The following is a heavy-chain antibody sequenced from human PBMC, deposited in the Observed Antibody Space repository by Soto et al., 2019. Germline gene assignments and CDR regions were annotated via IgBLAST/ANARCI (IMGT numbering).Heavy chain of an antibody. CDR3: ARAMSSGWYSAFDI. Sequence: GGSLRLSCAASGFTFSSYGMHWVRQAPGKGLEWVAVIWYDGSNKYYADSVKGRFTISRDNSKNTLYLQMNSLRAEDTAVYYCARAMSSGWYSAFDIWGQGTMVTVSS. CDR1: GFTFSSYG. CDR2: IWYDGSNK. D-gene: IGHD6-19*01. V-gene: IGHV3-33*01. J-gene: IGHJ3*02.